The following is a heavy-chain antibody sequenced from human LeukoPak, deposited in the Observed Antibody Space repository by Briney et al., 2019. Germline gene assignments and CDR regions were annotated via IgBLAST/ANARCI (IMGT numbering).Heavy chain of an antibody. D-gene: IGHD6-19*01. J-gene: IGHJ5*02. V-gene: IGHV1-2*02. CDR3: ARDISGWYLNWFDP. CDR2: INPNSGGT. Sequence: GASVKVSCKASGYTFTGYYMHWVRQAPGQGLEWMGWINPNSGGTDYAQKFQGRVTMTRDTSISTAYMELSRLRSDDTAVYYCARDISGWYLNWFDPWGQGTLVTVSS. CDR1: GYTFTGYY.